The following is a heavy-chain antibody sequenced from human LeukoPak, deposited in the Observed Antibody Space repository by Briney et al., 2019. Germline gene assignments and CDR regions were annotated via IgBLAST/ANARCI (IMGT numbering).Heavy chain of an antibody. CDR1: GFDLSYYG. D-gene: IGHD1-7*01. CDR3: AKDWNWAIVY. V-gene: IGHV3-30*02. Sequence: GGSLRLSCAASGFDLSYYGMHWVRQAPGKGLEWVAYIHYYSTTEHYADSVQDGFTISRDNSKNTLFLQMHNVRVEDMAVLYCAKDWNWAIVYWGQGPLVTVST. CDR2: IHYYSTTE. J-gene: IGHJ4*02.